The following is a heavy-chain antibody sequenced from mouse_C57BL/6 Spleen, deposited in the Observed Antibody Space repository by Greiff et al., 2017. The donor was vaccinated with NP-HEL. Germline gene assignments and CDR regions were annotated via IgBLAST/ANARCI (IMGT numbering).Heavy chain of an antibody. V-gene: IGHV1-50*01. J-gene: IGHJ1*03. Sequence: QVQLQQPGAELVKPGASVKLSCKASGYTFTSYWMQWVKQRPGQGLEWIGEIDPSDSYTNYNQKFKGKATLTVDTSSSTAYMQLSSLTSEDSAVYYCARTPYDYDGYWYCDVWGTGTTVTVSS. CDR3: ARTPYDYDGYWYCDV. CDR2: IDPSDSYT. D-gene: IGHD2-4*01. CDR1: GYTFTSYW.